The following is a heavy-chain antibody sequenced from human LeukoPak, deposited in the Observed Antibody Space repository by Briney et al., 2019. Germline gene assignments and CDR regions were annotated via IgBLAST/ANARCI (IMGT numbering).Heavy chain of an antibody. J-gene: IGHJ3*02. Sequence: GGTLRLSCAASGFTFDDYAMHWVRQAPGNGLEWVSGISWYSGAIGYADSVKGRFTISRDNAKNSLYLQMNSLRAEDMAFYYCARGSYSDSRGYYGGAFDIWGQGTMVTVSS. D-gene: IGHD3-22*01. CDR2: ISWYSGAI. CDR3: ARGSYSDSRGYYGGAFDI. CDR1: GFTFDDYA. V-gene: IGHV3-9*03.